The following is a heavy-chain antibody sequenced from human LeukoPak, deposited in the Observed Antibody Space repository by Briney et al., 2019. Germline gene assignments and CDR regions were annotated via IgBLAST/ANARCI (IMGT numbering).Heavy chain of an antibody. CDR3: AAVLNYYGHGWFDP. Sequence: SVNVSFKASGFTFTSSAMQWVRQARGQRLEWIGWIVVGSGNTNYAQKFQERVTITRDMSTSTAYMELSSLRSEDTAVYYCAAVLNYYGHGWFDPWGQGTLVTVSS. CDR2: IVVGSGNT. D-gene: IGHD3-10*01. V-gene: IGHV1-58*02. CDR1: GFTFTSSA. J-gene: IGHJ5*02.